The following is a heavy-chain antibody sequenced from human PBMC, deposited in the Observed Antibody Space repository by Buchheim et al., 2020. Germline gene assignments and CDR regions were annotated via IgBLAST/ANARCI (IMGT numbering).Heavy chain of an antibody. CDR1: GFTFSSYG. CDR3: AKVKYGDSSFDY. V-gene: IGHV3-30*18. J-gene: IGHJ4*02. CDR2: ISYDGSNK. D-gene: IGHD4-17*01. Sequence: QVQLVESGGGVVQPGRSLRLSCAASGFTFSSYGMHWVRQAPGKGLEWVAVISYDGSNKYYADSVKGRFTISRENSKNTLYLQMNSLRAEDTAVYYCAKVKYGDSSFDYWGQGTL.